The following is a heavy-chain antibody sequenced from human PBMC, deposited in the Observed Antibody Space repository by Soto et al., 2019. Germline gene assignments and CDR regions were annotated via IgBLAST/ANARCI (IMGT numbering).Heavy chain of an antibody. CDR3: ARRLLKRGSSSGAFDI. Sequence: PGESLKISCKGSGYSFTSYWIGWVRQMPGKGLEWMGIIYPGDSDTRYSPSFQGQVTISADKSISTAYLQWSSLKASDTAMYYCARRLLKRGSSSGAFDIWGQGTMVTVSS. CDR2: IYPGDSDT. D-gene: IGHD6-6*01. CDR1: GYSFTSYW. V-gene: IGHV5-51*01. J-gene: IGHJ3*02.